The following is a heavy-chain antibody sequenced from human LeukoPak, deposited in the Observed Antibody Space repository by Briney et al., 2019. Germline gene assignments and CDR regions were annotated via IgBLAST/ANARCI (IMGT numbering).Heavy chain of an antibody. V-gene: IGHV3-7*01. Sequence: PGGSLRLSCAASGFTFNKYAMSWVRQAPGKGLEWVANINQDGSEKYYVDSVRGRFTISRDNAKNSLHLQMNSLRAEDTAVYYCARGGTMSPFDYWGQGTLVTVSS. CDR2: INQDGSEK. D-gene: IGHD3-22*01. CDR1: GFTFNKYA. J-gene: IGHJ4*02. CDR3: ARGGTMSPFDY.